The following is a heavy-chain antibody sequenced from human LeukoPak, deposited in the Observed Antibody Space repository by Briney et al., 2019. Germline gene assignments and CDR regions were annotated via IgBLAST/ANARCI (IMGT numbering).Heavy chain of an antibody. J-gene: IGHJ4*02. CDR2: ISGSGGST. CDR1: GFSFSTYA. D-gene: IGHD6-19*01. Sequence: GGSLRLSCAASGFSFSTYAMTWVRQAPGKGLEWVSAISGSGGSTYYADSVKGRFTISRDNSKNTLYLQMNSLRAEDTAVYYCANGWLVRFDYWGQGTLVTVSS. CDR3: ANGWLVRFDY. V-gene: IGHV3-23*01.